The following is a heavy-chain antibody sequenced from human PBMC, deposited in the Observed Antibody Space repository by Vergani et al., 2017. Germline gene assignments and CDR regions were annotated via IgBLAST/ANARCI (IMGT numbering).Heavy chain of an antibody. CDR3: TKGSRGYTGYFFDY. D-gene: IGHD5-12*01. V-gene: IGHV3-23*01. CDR1: GFSSLGYV. CDR2: VSGSSATP. Sequence: EVQLLECGGGLVQPGGSLSLSCEASGFSSLGYVMSWVRQAPGEGVEWGSSVSGSSATPYYADSVKGRFIISRDNSKNTLHLKMNSLRADDTAIYYCTKGSRGYTGYFFDYWGQGTLATVSS. J-gene: IGHJ4*02.